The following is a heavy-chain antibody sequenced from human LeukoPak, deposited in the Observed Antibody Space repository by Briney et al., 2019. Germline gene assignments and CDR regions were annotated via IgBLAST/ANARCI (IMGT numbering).Heavy chain of an antibody. CDR3: ARSSGTGTFSY. D-gene: IGHD6-25*01. J-gene: IGHJ4*02. CDR2: VYYGRSP. V-gene: IGHV4-39*02. CDR1: GDSISRSTYY. Sequence: SETLSLTCTVSGDSISRSTYYWAWIRQPPGKGLEWVGSVYYGRSPYFNPSLESRATISVDTSKNHFSLKMSSVTAADTAVYYCARSSGTGTFSYWGQGTLVPVSS.